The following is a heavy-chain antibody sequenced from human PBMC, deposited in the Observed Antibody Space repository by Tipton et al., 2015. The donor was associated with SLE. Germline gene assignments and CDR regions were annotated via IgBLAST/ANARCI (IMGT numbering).Heavy chain of an antibody. CDR2: VYYSGST. CDR3: ARETSVYAFDI. D-gene: IGHD5/OR15-5a*01. CDR1: GGSISSHY. J-gene: IGHJ3*02. V-gene: IGHV4-39*07. Sequence: SLTCTVSGGSISSHYWGWIRQPPGKGLEWIGSVYYSGSTYYNPSLKSRVTISVDTSKNQFSLKLSSVTAADTAVYYCARETSVYAFDIWGQGTMVTVSS.